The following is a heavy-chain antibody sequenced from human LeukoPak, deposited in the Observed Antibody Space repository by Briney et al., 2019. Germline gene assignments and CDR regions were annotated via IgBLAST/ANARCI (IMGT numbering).Heavy chain of an antibody. J-gene: IGHJ4*02. CDR2: IKQDGSEK. V-gene: IGHV3-7*01. Sequence: PGGSLRLSCAASGFTFSSYSMNWVRQAPGKGLEWVANIKQDGSEKYYVDSVKGRFTISRDNAKNSLYLQMNSLRAEDTAVYYCARSYYYDSSIGYWGQGTLVTVSS. D-gene: IGHD3-22*01. CDR3: ARSYYYDSSIGY. CDR1: GFTFSSYS.